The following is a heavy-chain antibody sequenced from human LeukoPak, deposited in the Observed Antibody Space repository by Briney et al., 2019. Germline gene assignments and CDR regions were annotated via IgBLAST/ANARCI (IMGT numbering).Heavy chain of an antibody. V-gene: IGHV1-2*06. Sequence: ASVKVSCKASGYTFTGYYMHWVRQAPGQGLEWMGRINPNSGGTKYAQKFQGRVTMTSATSISTAYMELSRLRSDDTAVYYYXRGRLTMVVGXXFQHWGQGTXXTXSS. CDR3: XRGRLTMVVGXXFQH. CDR2: INPNSGGT. CDR1: GYTFTGYY. J-gene: IGHJ1*01. D-gene: IGHD4-23*01.